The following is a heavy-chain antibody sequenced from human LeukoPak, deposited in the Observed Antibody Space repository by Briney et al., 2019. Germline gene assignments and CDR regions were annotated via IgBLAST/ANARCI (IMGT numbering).Heavy chain of an antibody. CDR3: ARGHPTYYYDSSGYLGLDY. V-gene: IGHV1-3*01. J-gene: IGHJ4*02. CDR1: GYTFTSYA. Sequence: ASVKVSCKASGYTFTSYAMHWVRQAPGQRLEWMGWINAGNGNTKYSQKFQGRVTITRDTSASTAYMELSSLRSEDTAVYYCARGHPTYYYDSSGYLGLDYWGQGTLVTVSS. CDR2: INAGNGNT. D-gene: IGHD3-22*01.